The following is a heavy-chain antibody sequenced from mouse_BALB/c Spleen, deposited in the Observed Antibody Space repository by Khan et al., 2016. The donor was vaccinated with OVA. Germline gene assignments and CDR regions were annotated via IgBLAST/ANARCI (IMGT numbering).Heavy chain of an antibody. CDR2: INPSNGGT. CDR3: TRSGYGSFVY. J-gene: IGHJ3*01. D-gene: IGHD2-2*01. V-gene: IGHV1S81*02. Sequence: QVQLKESGAELAKPGASVKLSCKTSGYSFTSYYMYWVMQRHGQGLEWIGEINPSNGGTNFNEKFKSKATLTVDKSSSTAYMQLSSLTSEDSAVYYSTRSGYGSFVYWGQGTLVTVSA. CDR1: GYSFTSYY.